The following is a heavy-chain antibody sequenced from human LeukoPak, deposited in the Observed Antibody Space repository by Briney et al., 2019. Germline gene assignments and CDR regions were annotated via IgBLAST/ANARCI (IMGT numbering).Heavy chain of an antibody. V-gene: IGHV3-74*03. D-gene: IGHD3-10*01. CDR3: ARGITYWSGSGKFDY. J-gene: IGHJ4*02. Sequence: GGCLRLSCAASGLCFSDYPMQWVRQPPGGEPLWVARINTDGSSTTYADFVKGRISISRDNAKNALFLQMNSLRAEDTAVYYCARGITYWSGSGKFDYWGQGSLVTVSS. CDR1: GLCFSDYP. CDR2: INTDGSST.